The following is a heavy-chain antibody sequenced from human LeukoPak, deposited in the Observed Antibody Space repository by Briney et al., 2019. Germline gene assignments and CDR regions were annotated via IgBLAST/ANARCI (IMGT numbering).Heavy chain of an antibody. CDR1: GVSISTSAYY. D-gene: IGHD3-3*01. CDR2: IYYSGST. Sequence: SETLSLTCTVSGVSISTSAYYWGWIRQPPGKGLEWIANIYYSGSTYYNPSLESRVTMSIDMSKNQFSLKLSSVTAADTAVYYCARGWFLEWPHRGNDAFDIWGQGTMVTVSS. V-gene: IGHV4-39*07. J-gene: IGHJ3*02. CDR3: ARGWFLEWPHRGNDAFDI.